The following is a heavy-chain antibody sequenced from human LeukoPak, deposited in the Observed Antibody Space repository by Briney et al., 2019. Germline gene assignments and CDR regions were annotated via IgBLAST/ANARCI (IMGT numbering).Heavy chain of an antibody. Sequence: ASVKVSCKASGYTFTSYGISWVRQAPGQGLEWMGWISAYNGNTNYAQKLQDRVTMTTDTSTTTTYMELRSLRSGDTAVYYCARDYPLRFFTTDLTYYDILTGYPLRAFDIWGQGTMVTVSS. CDR1: GYTFTSYG. CDR2: ISAYNGNT. V-gene: IGHV1-18*01. D-gene: IGHD3-9*01. J-gene: IGHJ3*02. CDR3: ARDYPLRFFTTDLTYYDILTGYPLRAFDI.